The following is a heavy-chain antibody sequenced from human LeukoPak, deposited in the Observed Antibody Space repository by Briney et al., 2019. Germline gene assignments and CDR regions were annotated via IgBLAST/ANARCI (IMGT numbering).Heavy chain of an antibody. V-gene: IGHV3-23*01. CDR2: VDYSGDSP. Sequence: PGGSLRLSCTGSGFTLSSYEMTWIRQAPGKGLEWVSSVDYSGDSPYYADSVKGRFTISRDNSKNTLYLQMNSLRAEDTASYYCAKLFYPAAGTGRVDFPFDYWGQGTLVTVSS. CDR1: GFTLSSYE. J-gene: IGHJ4*02. CDR3: AKLFYPAAGTGRVDFPFDY. D-gene: IGHD6-13*01.